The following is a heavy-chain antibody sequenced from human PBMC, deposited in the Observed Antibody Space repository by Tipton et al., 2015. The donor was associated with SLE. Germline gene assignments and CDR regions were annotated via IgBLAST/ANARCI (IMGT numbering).Heavy chain of an antibody. Sequence: QLVQSGADVKKPGESLKISCRGSGYIFITYWIGWVRQMPGKGLEWVGIIYPGDSDTRYSPSFQGQVTISADRSTSTAYLQLSSLKAADTAMYYCARGHGSGFYSDNWGQGTLVTVSS. V-gene: IGHV5-51*03. J-gene: IGHJ4*02. CDR2: IYPGDSDT. CDR1: GYIFITYW. CDR3: ARGHGSGFYSDN. D-gene: IGHD3-22*01.